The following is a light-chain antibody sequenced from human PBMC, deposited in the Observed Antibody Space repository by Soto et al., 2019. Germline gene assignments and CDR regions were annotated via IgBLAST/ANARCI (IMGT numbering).Light chain of an antibody. V-gene: IGLV2-23*01. CDR1: SSDVGTYKP. J-gene: IGLJ3*02. Sequence: QSVLTQPASVSGSPGQSITISCTGTSSDVGTYKPVSWYQQYPGKAPKVIIYDDTKRPSGVSSRFSGSKSGNTASLTISGLQDEDEADYYCCSFAGSSTSFGGGTKVTVL. CDR2: DDT. CDR3: CSFAGSSTS.